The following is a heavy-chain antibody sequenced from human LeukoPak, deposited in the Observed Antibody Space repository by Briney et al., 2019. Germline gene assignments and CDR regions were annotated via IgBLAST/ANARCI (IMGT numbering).Heavy chain of an antibody. Sequence: PPGGSLRLSCAASGFTFSSYAMSWVRHAPGKGREWVSAISGSGGSTYYADSVKGRFTISRDNSKNTLYLQMNSLRAEDTAVYYCAKEIPSLYYYDSSGPDYWGQGTLVTVSS. J-gene: IGHJ4*02. CDR1: GFTFSSYA. V-gene: IGHV3-23*01. CDR3: AKEIPSLYYYDSSGPDY. D-gene: IGHD3-22*01. CDR2: ISGSGGST.